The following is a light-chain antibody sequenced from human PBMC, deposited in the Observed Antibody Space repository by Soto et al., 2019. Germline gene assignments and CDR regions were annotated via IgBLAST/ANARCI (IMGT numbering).Light chain of an antibody. CDR2: EVT. J-gene: IGLJ1*01. Sequence: QSALTQPASVSASPGQSIAISCSGTSSDVGAYDYDSWYQHHPGKAPKLIIYEVTYRPSGVSNRFSASKSGNTASLTISGLQAEDEADYYCSSYTRSSTYVFGTGTTLTVL. CDR1: SSDVGAYDY. CDR3: SSYTRSSTYV. V-gene: IGLV2-14*01.